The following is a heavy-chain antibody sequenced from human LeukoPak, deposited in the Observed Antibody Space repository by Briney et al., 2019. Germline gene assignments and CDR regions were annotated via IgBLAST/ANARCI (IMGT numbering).Heavy chain of an antibody. D-gene: IGHD2-2*01. J-gene: IGHJ3*02. CDR2: MNPNSGNT. CDR1: GYTFTSYD. Sequence: ASVKVSCKASGYTFTSYDINWVRQATGQGLEWMGWMNPNSGNTGYAQKFQGRVTMTRNTSISTAYMELSSLRSDDTAVYYCARPASYCSSTSCSDAFDIWGQGTMVTVSS. CDR3: ARPASYCSSTSCSDAFDI. V-gene: IGHV1-8*01.